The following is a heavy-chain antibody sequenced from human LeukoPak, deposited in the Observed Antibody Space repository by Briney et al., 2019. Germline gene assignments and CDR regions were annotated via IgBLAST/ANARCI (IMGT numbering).Heavy chain of an antibody. D-gene: IGHD2-21*01. V-gene: IGHV1-69*13. J-gene: IGHJ1*01. CDR3: ARDSSEFRSLIPH. Sequence: TVKVSCKASGGTFSNYAISWVRQAPGQGLEWMGGIIPLFGTPNYAQKFQGRVTITADESTSTAYLELSSLRSEDTAVYYCARDSSEFRSLIPHWGQGTLVTVSS. CDR2: IIPLFGTP. CDR1: GGTFSNYA.